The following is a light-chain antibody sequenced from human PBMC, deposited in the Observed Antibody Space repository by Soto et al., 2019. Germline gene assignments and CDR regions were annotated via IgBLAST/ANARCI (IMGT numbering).Light chain of an antibody. J-gene: IGKJ1*01. CDR1: QSIRSD. CDR2: GAS. V-gene: IGKV3D-15*01. Sequence: EIVMTQSPATLSVSPGERATLSCRASQSIRSDLAWYQQKPGQAPRLLIYGASNRATGIPDRFSGSGSGTDFTLTITRLEPEDFAMYYCQRYDSFRTFGQGTKVDIK. CDR3: QRYDSFRT.